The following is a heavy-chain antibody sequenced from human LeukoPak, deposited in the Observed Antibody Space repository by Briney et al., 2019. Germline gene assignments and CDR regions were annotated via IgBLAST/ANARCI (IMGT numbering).Heavy chain of an antibody. J-gene: IGHJ6*03. D-gene: IGHD1-7*01. CDR3: ARDRRGLELTDYYYYYYMDV. Sequence: KPSETLSLTCTVSGGSISSGGYYWSWIRQHPGKGLEWIGYIYYSGSTYYNPSLKSRVTISVDRSKNQFSLKLSSVTAADTAVYYCARDRRGLELTDYYYYYYMDVWGKGTTVTVSS. CDR1: GGSISSGGYY. V-gene: IGHV4-31*03. CDR2: IYYSGST.